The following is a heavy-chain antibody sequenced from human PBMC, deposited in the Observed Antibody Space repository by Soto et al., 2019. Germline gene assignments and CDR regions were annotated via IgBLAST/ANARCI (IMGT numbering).Heavy chain of an antibody. J-gene: IGHJ1*01. Sequence: QVQLVESGGGVVQPGRSLRLSCAASGFTFSSYGMHWVRQAPGKGLEWVAVISYDGSNKYYADSVKGRFTISRDNSKNXLYQHMNSLGAEDTAVYYCANDCGGDCCRPESFQHWGQGTLVTVSS. CDR3: ANDCGGDCCRPESFQH. CDR1: GFTFSSYG. CDR2: ISYDGSNK. D-gene: IGHD2-21*02. V-gene: IGHV3-30*18.